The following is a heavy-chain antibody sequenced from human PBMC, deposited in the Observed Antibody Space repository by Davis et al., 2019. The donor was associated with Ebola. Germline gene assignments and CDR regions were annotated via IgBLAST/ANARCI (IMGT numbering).Heavy chain of an antibody. D-gene: IGHD4-17*01. CDR1: GFNFSHYA. CDR2: ISGSGKTT. V-gene: IGHV3-23*01. J-gene: IGHJ4*02. Sequence: GGSLRLSCAVSGFNFSHYAMSWVRQAPGKGLEWVACISGSGKTTYYADSVEGRFNISRDNSKNTLSLQMNSLRDEDTALYYCSRGGAVKFDYWGQGTLVTVSS. CDR3: SRGGAVKFDY.